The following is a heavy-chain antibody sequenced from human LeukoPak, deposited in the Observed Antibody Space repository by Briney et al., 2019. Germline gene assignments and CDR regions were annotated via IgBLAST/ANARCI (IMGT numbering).Heavy chain of an antibody. D-gene: IGHD2-2*02. V-gene: IGHV1-2*02. J-gene: IGHJ6*03. CDR1: GYTFTGYY. CDR3: ARGDEYHYYYYYMDV. CDR2: INPNSGVT. Sequence: GASVKVSCKASGYTFTGYYMHWVRQAPGQGLEWMGWINPNSGVTNYAQKFQGRVTMTRDTSISTAYMELSRLRSDDTAVYYCARGDEYHYYYYYMDVWGKGTTVTVSS.